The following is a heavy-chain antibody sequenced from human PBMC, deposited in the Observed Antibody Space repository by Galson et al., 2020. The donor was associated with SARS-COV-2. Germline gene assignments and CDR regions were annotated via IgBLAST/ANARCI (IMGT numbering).Heavy chain of an antibody. D-gene: IGHD6-19*01. V-gene: IGHV3-33*01. J-gene: IGHJ4*02. Sequence: GGYLRLSCAASGFTFSSHAMHWVRQAPGKGLEWVAQIFFDGSDKYYGDSVKGRFTISRDSSKNTVYLQMNNLRADDTAVYYCARDGQTSNGWAFDYWGQGTLVTVSS. CDR3: ARDGQTSNGWAFDY. CDR2: IFFDGSDK. CDR1: GFTFSSHA.